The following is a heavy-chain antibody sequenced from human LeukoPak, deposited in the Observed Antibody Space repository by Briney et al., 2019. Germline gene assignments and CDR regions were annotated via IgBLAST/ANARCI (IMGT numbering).Heavy chain of an antibody. CDR3: AIITISVTPSSPFDY. CDR2: ISYDGSNK. Sequence: GGSLRLSCAASGFTFSSYAMHWVRQAPGKGLEWVAVISYDGSNKYYADPVKGRFTISRDNSKNTLYLQMNSLRAEDTAVYYCAIITISVTPSSPFDYWGQGTLVTVSS. V-gene: IGHV3-30-3*01. J-gene: IGHJ4*02. D-gene: IGHD3-9*01. CDR1: GFTFSSYA.